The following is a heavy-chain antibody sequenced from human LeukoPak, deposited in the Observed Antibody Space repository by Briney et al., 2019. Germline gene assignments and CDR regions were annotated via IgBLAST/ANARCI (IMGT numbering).Heavy chain of an antibody. CDR3: TRLATRGNWFDP. CDR2: IKQDGSQK. Sequence: GGSLRLSCAASGDVFSGDWMTWVRQAPGKGLEWVAGIKQDGSQKDYRDSVKGRFTISRDNVKNSVYLQMSSLRAADTAVYYCTRLATRGNWFDPWGQGTLVTVSS. J-gene: IGHJ5*02. V-gene: IGHV3-7*05. D-gene: IGHD6-25*01. CDR1: GDVFSGDW.